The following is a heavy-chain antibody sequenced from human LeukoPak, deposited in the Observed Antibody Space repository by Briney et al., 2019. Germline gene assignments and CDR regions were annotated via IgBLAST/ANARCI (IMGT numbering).Heavy chain of an antibody. D-gene: IGHD6-6*01. CDR3: ARHAQQLVRNYYFYSMDV. Sequence: SETLSLTCTVSGVSVSSYYWHWIRQSPGKGLDWIGFVYTSGITNYNPSLKSRLTISLDTSKNQFSLKLTSVTAADSAVYYCARHAQQLVRNYYFYSMDVWGTGTTVTVSS. J-gene: IGHJ6*03. V-gene: IGHV4-4*08. CDR1: GVSVSSYY. CDR2: VYTSGIT.